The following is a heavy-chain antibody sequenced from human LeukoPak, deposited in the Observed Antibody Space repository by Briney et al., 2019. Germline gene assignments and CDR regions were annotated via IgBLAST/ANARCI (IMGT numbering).Heavy chain of an antibody. J-gene: IGHJ5*02. CDR1: GFTFSSYW. Sequence: GGSLRLSCAASGFTFSSYWMSWVRQAPGKGLEWVANINQDGSEKYYVDSVKGRFTISRDNAKSSLYLQMNSLRAEDTAVYYCAGQAQWLVREWERWFDRWGQGTLVTVSS. V-gene: IGHV3-7*01. CDR2: INQDGSEK. D-gene: IGHD6-19*01. CDR3: AGQAQWLVREWERWFDR.